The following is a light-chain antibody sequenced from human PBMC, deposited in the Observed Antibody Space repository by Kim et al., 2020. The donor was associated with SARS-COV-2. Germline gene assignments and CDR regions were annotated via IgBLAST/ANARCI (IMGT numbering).Light chain of an antibody. CDR2: DAS. CDR1: QSVSTY. J-gene: IGKJ5*01. V-gene: IGKV3-11*01. CDR3: QQRSNWPPIT. Sequence: SPGDRATLTCRASQSVSTYLAWYQQKPGQAPRLLIYDASNRATGIPARFSGSGSGTAFTLTISSLEPEDFAVYYCQQRSNWPPITFGQGTRLEIK.